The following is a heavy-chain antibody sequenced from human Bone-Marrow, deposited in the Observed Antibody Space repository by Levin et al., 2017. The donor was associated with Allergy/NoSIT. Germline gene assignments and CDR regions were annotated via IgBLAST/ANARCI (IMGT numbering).Heavy chain of an antibody. CDR3: AKMAKQLVQGTFEE. Sequence: PGGSLRLSCAASGFTSGNFAMSWVRQTPGKGLEWVSSIVGSGSATYYAESVRGRFTIFRDESKNTLHLQMNDLRTDDTALYYCAKMAKQLVQGTFEEWGQGTLVTVSS. V-gene: IGHV3-23*01. CDR1: GFTSGNFA. D-gene: IGHD1-1*01. CDR2: IVGSGSAT. J-gene: IGHJ1*01.